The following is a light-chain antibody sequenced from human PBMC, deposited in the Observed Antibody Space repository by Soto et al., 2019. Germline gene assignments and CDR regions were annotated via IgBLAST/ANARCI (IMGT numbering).Light chain of an antibody. CDR2: AAS. V-gene: IGKV3-15*01. Sequence: EIVLTQSPATLSVSPGERATLSCRASQGISSLLAWYQQKPGQAPRLLIYAASTRAAGIPARFSGSGSGTDFTLTISSLQSEDFAVDDCQQYKNWPLFGQGTRLEIK. CDR1: QGISSL. J-gene: IGKJ5*01. CDR3: QQYKNWPL.